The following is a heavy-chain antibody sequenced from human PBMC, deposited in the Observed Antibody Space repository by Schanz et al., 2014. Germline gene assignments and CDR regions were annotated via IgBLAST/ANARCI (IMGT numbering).Heavy chain of an antibody. Sequence: EVQLLESGGGLVQPGGSLRLSCAASGFTFTTYAMTWVRQAPGKGLEWVSGISGSGGSTYDADSVKGRFTISRDNSKNTVYLQMNSLRTDDTAMYYCARDPNTSAWLPYFDTWGQGTLVTVSS. CDR1: GFTFTTYA. D-gene: IGHD6-19*01. CDR3: ARDPNTSAWLPYFDT. J-gene: IGHJ4*02. V-gene: IGHV3-23*01. CDR2: ISGSGGST.